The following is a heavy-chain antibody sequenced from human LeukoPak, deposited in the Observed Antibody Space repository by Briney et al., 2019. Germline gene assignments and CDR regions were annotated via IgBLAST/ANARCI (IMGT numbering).Heavy chain of an antibody. J-gene: IGHJ4*02. CDR2: INHSGST. D-gene: IGHD5-12*01. CDR3: AREGPPGLESGYDDDY. Sequence: SETLSLTCAVYGGSFSGYYWSWIRQPPGKGLEWIGEINHSGSTNYNPSLKSRVTISVDTSKNQFSLKLSSVTAADTAVYYCAREGPPGLESGYDDDYWGQGTLVTVSS. V-gene: IGHV4-34*01. CDR1: GGSFSGYY.